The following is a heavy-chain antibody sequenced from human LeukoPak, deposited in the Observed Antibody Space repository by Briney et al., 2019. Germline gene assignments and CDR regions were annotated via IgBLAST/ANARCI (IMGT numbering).Heavy chain of an antibody. Sequence: GGSLRLSCTASGFTFGYYAMSWVRQAPGKGLEWVGFIRSKAYGGTPEYAASVKGRFTISRDDSTRIAYLQLNSLKTEDTAVYYCTRIGTSGGEFDYWGQGTLVTVSS. J-gene: IGHJ4*02. CDR2: IRSKAYGGTP. CDR1: GFTFGYYA. V-gene: IGHV3-49*02. CDR3: TRIGTSGGEFDY. D-gene: IGHD2-2*01.